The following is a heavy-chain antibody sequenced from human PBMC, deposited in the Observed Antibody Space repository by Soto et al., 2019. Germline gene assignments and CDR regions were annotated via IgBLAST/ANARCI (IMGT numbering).Heavy chain of an antibody. J-gene: IGHJ4*02. CDR2: ISGSGGST. CDR1: GFTFSRYV. D-gene: IGHD3-22*01. V-gene: IGHV3-23*01. Sequence: EVQLLESGGGLVQPGGSLRLSCAASGFTFSRYVMSWVRQAPGKGLEWVSAISGSGGSTYYADSVKGRFTISRDNSKNTLYLQMNSLRAEDTAVYYCAKENPREQYYYDSSGYLDYWGQGTLVTVSS. CDR3: AKENPREQYYYDSSGYLDY.